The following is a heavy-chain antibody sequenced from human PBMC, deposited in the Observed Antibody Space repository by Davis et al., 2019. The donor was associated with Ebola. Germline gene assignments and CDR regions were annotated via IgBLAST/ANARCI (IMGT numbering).Heavy chain of an antibody. CDR2: ISSSATRM. J-gene: IGHJ4*02. V-gene: IGHV3-48*03. D-gene: IGHD5-18*01. CDR1: GFTFSDYE. CDR3: VPGTWI. Sequence: GESLKISCTASGFTFSDYEINWVRQAPGKGLEWISYISSSATRMYYADSVKGRFTISRDDAKNSLFLQMNSLRAEDTAVYYCVPGTWIRGQGSLVTVSS.